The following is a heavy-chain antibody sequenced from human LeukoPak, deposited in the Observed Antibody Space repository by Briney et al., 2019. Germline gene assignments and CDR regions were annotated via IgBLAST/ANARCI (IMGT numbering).Heavy chain of an antibody. J-gene: IGHJ4*01. D-gene: IGHD1-1*01. V-gene: IGHV1-18*01. Sequence: ASVTVSCKTSGYTFSNYGISWVRQAPGQGFDWMGWITSYNGNRLYAQRFQGRITLTTDTSTSTSYMELRSLEYDDTAIYYCARDNDKVVDHWGQGTLVTVSS. CDR3: ARDNDKVVDH. CDR2: ITSYNGNR. CDR1: GYTFSNYG.